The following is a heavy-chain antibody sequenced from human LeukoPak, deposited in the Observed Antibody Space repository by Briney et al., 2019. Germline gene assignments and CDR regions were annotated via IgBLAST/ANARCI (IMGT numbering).Heavy chain of an antibody. CDR1: GGSISSGDYY. D-gene: IGHD2-2*01. Sequence: PSETLSLTCAVSGGSISSGDYYWSWIHQPPGKGLEWIGYIYYSGSTYYNPSLKSRVTIPVDTSKNQFSLKLSSVTAADTAVYYCARYCSSTSCYDWDYWGQGTLVTVSS. CDR3: ARYCSSTSCYDWDY. CDR2: IYYSGST. V-gene: IGHV4-30-4*08. J-gene: IGHJ4*02.